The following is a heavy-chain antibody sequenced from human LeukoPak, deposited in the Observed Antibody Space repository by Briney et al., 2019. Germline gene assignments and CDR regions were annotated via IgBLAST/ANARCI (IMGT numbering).Heavy chain of an antibody. J-gene: IGHJ6*02. CDR2: FIPILGIA. CDR3: ASDRGECSGGICYSYYDGMDV. D-gene: IGHD2-15*01. V-gene: IGHV1-69*04. Sequence: SVKVSCKASGGTFSSFAISWVRHAPGQGREWMGRFIPILGIANYAQKFEGRVTRTADKSTSTHYMELSSLRSEDTAVYYCASDRGECSGGICYSYYDGMDVWGQGTTVTVSS. CDR1: GGTFSSFA.